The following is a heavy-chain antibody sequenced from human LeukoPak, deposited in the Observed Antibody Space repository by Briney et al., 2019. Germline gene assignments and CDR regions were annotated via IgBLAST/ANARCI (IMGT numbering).Heavy chain of an antibody. Sequence: GGSLRLSCTASGFTYSSYAMSWVRQAPGKGLEWVSAISGSGTGTYYADSVKGRFTISRDNAKNTVYLQMNSLRAEDTADYYCANDRPASHGSGSFGDYWGQGTLVAVST. CDR1: GFTYSSYA. CDR2: ISGSGTGT. V-gene: IGHV3-23*01. CDR3: ANDRPASHGSGSFGDY. D-gene: IGHD3-10*01. J-gene: IGHJ4*02.